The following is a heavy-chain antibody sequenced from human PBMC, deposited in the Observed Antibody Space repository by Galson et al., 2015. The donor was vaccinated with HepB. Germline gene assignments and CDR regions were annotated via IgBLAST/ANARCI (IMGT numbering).Heavy chain of an antibody. CDR1: GYTFTGYY. Sequence: SVKVSCKASGYTFTGYYMHWVRQAPGQGLEWMGWINPNSGGTNYAQKFQGRVTMTRDTSISTAYMELSRLRSDDTAVYYCARESSSSGSFDYWGQGTLVTVSS. CDR2: INPNSGGT. J-gene: IGHJ4*02. CDR3: ARESSSSGSFDY. D-gene: IGHD6-6*01. V-gene: IGHV1-2*02.